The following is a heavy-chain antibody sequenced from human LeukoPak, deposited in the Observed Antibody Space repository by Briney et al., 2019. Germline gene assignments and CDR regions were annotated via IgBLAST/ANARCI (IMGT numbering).Heavy chain of an antibody. Sequence: GGSLRLSCAASGFTFSSYATSWVRQAPGKGLEWVSAISGSGGSTYYADSVKGRFTISRDNSKNTLYLQMNSLRAEDTAVYYCAKEEWLVLSRYGMDVWGQGTTVTVSS. CDR3: AKEEWLVLSRYGMDV. V-gene: IGHV3-23*01. CDR2: ISGSGGST. D-gene: IGHD6-19*01. CDR1: GFTFSSYA. J-gene: IGHJ6*02.